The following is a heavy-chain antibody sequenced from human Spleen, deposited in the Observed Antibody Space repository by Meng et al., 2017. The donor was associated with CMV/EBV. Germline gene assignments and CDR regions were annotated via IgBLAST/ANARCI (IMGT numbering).Heavy chain of an antibody. CDR1: GFTFSSYD. CDR3: ARGISGSYYYFDY. J-gene: IGHJ4*02. CDR2: IGTAGDT. Sequence: GESLKISCASSGFTFSSYDIHWVRQATGKRLEWGSAIGTAGDTYYPGSVKGRFTISRENAKNSLYLQMNSLRAGDTAVYYCARGISGSYYYFDYWGQGTLVTVSS. V-gene: IGHV3-13*01. D-gene: IGHD1-26*01.